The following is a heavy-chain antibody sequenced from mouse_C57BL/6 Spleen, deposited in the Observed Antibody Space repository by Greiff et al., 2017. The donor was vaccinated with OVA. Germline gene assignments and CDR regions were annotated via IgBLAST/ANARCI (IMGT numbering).Heavy chain of an antibody. Sequence: EVKLMESGPELVKPGASVKISCKASGYSFTDYNMNWVKQSNGKSLEWIGVINPNYGTTSYNQKFKGKATLTVDQSSSTAYMQLNSLTSEDSAVYYCARGEGYEDYFDYWGQGTTLTVSS. CDR3: ARGEGYEDYFDY. J-gene: IGHJ2*01. D-gene: IGHD2-2*01. CDR1: GYSFTDYN. CDR2: INPNYGTT. V-gene: IGHV1-39*01.